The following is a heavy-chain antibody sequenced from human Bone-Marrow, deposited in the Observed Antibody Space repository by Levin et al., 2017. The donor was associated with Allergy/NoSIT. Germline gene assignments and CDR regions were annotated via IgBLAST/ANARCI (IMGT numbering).Heavy chain of an antibody. D-gene: IGHD6-19*01. CDR1: QFTFSSHA. J-gene: IGHJ4*02. CDR2: IWFDGSNK. CDR3: ARDPPDSGWAFDH. Sequence: GESLKISCAASQFTFSSHAMHWVRQAPGKGLEWVAMIWFDGSNKYYGDSVKGRFTISRDNSKQTLYLEMNSLRVDDTAVYYCARDPPDSGWAFDHWGQGTLVTVSS. V-gene: IGHV3-33*01.